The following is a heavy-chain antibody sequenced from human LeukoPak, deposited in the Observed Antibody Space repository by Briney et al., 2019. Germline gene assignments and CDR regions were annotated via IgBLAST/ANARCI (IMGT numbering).Heavy chain of an antibody. CDR2: ISSSGSTI. CDR3: ARDDIVVVPARQYYYYGMDV. V-gene: IGHV3-11*01. Sequence: GGSLRLSCAASGFTFSDYYMSWIRQAPGKGLEWVSYISSSGSTIYYADSVKGRFTISRDNVKNSLYLQMNSLRAEDTAVYYCARDDIVVVPARQYYYYGMDVWGQGTTVTVSS. D-gene: IGHD2-2*01. J-gene: IGHJ6*02. CDR1: GFTFSDYY.